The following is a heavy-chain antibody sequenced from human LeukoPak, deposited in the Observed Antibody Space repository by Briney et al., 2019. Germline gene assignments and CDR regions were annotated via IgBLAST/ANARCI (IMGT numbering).Heavy chain of an antibody. V-gene: IGHV4-31*03. CDR2: IYYSGST. D-gene: IGHD2-2*01. J-gene: IGHJ4*02. CDR3: ARVRGYCSSTTCYYDY. Sequence: SSQTLSLTCPVSGGSISSGGYYWSWIRQHPGKGLEWIGYIYYSGSTYYNPSLKSRVTISVDTSKNQFSLRLSSVTAADTAVYYCARVRGYCSSTTCYYDYWGQGTLVTVSS. CDR1: GGSISSGGYY.